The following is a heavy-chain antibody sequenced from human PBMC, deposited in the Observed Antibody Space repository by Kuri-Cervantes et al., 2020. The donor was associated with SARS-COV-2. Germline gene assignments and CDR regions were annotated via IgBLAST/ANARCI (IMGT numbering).Heavy chain of an antibody. J-gene: IGHJ4*02. V-gene: IGHV1-2*02. CDR2: INPNSGGT. CDR3: ARQSMLSRSHEY. D-gene: IGHD3-16*01. CDR1: GYTFTGYY. Sequence: ASVKVSCKASGYTFTGYYMHWVRQAPGQGLEWMGWINPNSGGTNYAQKFQGRVTMTRDTSISTAYMELSRLRSDDTAVYYCARQSMLSRSHEYWGQGTLVTVSS.